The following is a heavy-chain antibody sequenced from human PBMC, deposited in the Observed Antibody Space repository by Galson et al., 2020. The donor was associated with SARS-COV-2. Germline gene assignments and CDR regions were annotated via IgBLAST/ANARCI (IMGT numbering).Heavy chain of an antibody. CDR3: AGAPSRYSSSWYGEDFDY. V-gene: IGHV1-2*02. Sequence: ASVKVSCKASGYTFTGYYMHWVRQAPGQGHEWMGWINPNSRGTNYAQKLQGRVTMTRDTSISTAYMELSRLRSDDTAVYYCAGAPSRYSSSWYGEDFDYWGQGTLVTVSS. CDR1: GYTFTGYY. CDR2: INPNSRGT. J-gene: IGHJ4*02. D-gene: IGHD6-13*01.